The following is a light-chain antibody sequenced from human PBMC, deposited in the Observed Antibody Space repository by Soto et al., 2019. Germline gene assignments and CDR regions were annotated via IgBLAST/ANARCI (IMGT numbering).Light chain of an antibody. CDR2: GTS. V-gene: IGKV1-12*01. CDR3: QQTNSFPRT. Sequence: DIQMTQSPSSLSASVGDRVTITCRASQAIRNDVGWYQQKPGKDPKLLIYGTSRLQSGVPSRFSGSGSATDFTLTISSLQPEDFATYYCQQTNSFPRTFGQGTRLEIK. J-gene: IGKJ2*01. CDR1: QAIRND.